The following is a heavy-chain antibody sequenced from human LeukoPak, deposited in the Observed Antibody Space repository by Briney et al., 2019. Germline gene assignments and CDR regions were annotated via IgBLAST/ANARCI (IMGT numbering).Heavy chain of an antibody. CDR1: GGSLSGYY. D-gene: IGHD3-10*01. J-gene: IGHJ4*02. Sequence: SETLSLTCAVYGGSLSGYYWSWVRQPPGKGLEWIGEINHSGSTNYNPSLKSRVTISVDTSKNQFSLKLSSVTAADTAVYYCARGFLYYYGSGSYYAYWGQGTLVTVSS. CDR3: ARGFLYYYGSGSYYAY. CDR2: INHSGST. V-gene: IGHV4-34*01.